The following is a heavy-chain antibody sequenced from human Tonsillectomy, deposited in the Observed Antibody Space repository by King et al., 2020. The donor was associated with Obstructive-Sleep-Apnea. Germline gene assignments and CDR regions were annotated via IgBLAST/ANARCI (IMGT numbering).Heavy chain of an antibody. CDR2: IYYSGST. D-gene: IGHD5-18*01. J-gene: IGHJ4*02. V-gene: IGHV4-61*01. CDR1: GGSVSSGSYY. CDR3: ATYPGDTPMVTTFDY. Sequence: VQLQESGPGLVKPSETLSLTCTVSGGSVSSGSYYWSWIRQPPGKGLEWIGYIYYSGSTNYNPSLKSRVTISVDTSKNQFSLKLSSVTAADTAVYYCATYPGDTPMVTTFDYWGQGTLVTVSS.